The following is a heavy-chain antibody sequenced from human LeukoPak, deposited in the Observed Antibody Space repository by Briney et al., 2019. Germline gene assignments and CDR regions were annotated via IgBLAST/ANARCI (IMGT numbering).Heavy chain of an antibody. CDR3: ARGGVAAKYYLDY. CDR2: IYYSGTT. CDR1: GGSISPLY. J-gene: IGHJ4*02. Sequence: SETLSLTCTASGGSISPLYWGWIRQPPGKGLEFIGYIYYSGTTNYNPSLRSRVTLSVDTSKNQFSLKLSSVTAADTAVYYCARGGVAAKYYLDYWGPGTLVTVSS. V-gene: IGHV4-59*11. D-gene: IGHD3-10*01.